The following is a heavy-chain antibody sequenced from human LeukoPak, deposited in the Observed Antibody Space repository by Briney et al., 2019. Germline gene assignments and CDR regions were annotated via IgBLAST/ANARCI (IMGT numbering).Heavy chain of an antibody. V-gene: IGHV3-21*06. CDR1: GVSFNSYT. D-gene: IGHD2/OR15-2a*01. CDR3: VRDVSRRIGMDV. J-gene: IGHJ6*02. CDR2: ISPGVSGYT. Sequence: PGGSLRLSCLASGVSFNSYTMNWVREAPGKGLEWVSTISPGVSGYTWYAESVKGRFTISRDNPENSLYLQMDSLRADDTAVYYCVRDVSRRIGMDVWGQGTTITVSS.